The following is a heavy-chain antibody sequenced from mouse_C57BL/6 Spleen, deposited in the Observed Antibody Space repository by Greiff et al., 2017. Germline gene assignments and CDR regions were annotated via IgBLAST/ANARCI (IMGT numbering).Heavy chain of an antibody. CDR3: DRIDYDYDGGYAMDY. Sequence: VKLMESGPGLVAPSQSLSITCTVSGFSLTSYAISWVRQPPGKGLEWLGEIWTGGGTNYNSALKSRLSISKDKAKSKVFLKMNSLQTDDTARYYCDRIDYDYDGGYAMDYWGQGTSVTVSS. J-gene: IGHJ4*01. CDR2: IWTGGGT. CDR1: GFSLTSYA. V-gene: IGHV2-9-1*01. D-gene: IGHD2-4*01.